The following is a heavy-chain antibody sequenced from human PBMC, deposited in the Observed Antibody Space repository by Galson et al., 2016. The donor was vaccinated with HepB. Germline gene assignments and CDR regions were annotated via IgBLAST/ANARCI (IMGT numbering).Heavy chain of an antibody. J-gene: IGHJ5*02. D-gene: IGHD1-1*01. CDR2: ISHSGST. CDR3: ARQGVWSWFDP. Sequence: SETLSLTCTVSGGSINNYYWSWIRQPPGKGPEWIGYISHSGSTNYNPSLKSRVTISADTSKNKFSLELTSVTAADTAVYYCARQGVWSWFDPWGQGTLVTVSS. V-gene: IGHV4-59*08. CDR1: GGSINNYY.